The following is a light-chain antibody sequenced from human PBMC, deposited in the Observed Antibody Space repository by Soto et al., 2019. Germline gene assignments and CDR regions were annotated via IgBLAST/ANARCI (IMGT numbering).Light chain of an antibody. CDR1: QSVSSSY. CDR3: QQYGSSPPFT. CDR2: GAS. Sequence: EIVLTQSPGTLSLSPWERATLSCRASQSVSSSYLAWYQQKPGQAPRLLIYGASSRATGIPDRFSGSGSGTDFTLTISRLEPEDFAVYYCQQYGSSPPFTFGPGTKVDIK. V-gene: IGKV3-20*01. J-gene: IGKJ3*01.